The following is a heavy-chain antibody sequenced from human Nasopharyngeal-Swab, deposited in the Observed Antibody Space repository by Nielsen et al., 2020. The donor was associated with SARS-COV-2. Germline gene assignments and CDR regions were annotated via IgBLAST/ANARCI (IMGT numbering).Heavy chain of an antibody. CDR2: INHSGST. Sequence: SETLSLTCAVYVGSFSGYYWTWIRQPPGEGLEWIGEINHSGSTYYNPSLKSRVTISVDTSKNQFSLKLSSVTAADTAVYYCARTYSGSYWAGHDAFDIWGQGTMVAVSS. CDR3: ARTYSGSYWAGHDAFDI. CDR1: VGSFSGYY. V-gene: IGHV4-34*01. J-gene: IGHJ3*02. D-gene: IGHD1-26*01.